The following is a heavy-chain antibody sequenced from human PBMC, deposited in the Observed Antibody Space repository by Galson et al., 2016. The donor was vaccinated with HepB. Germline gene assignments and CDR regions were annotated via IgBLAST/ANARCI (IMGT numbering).Heavy chain of an antibody. Sequence: SETLYLTCTVSGGSISSSSYYWAWIRQPPGEGLEWLGNIYYSGTTYYNPSLQSRVTISVDTAKNQFSLSLTFMTAADTAVYSCARQDRAGLVNFWGQGTMVAVSS. D-gene: IGHD3/OR15-3a*01. CDR2: IYYSGTT. J-gene: IGHJ3*01. V-gene: IGHV4-39*01. CDR3: ARQDRAGLVNF. CDR1: GGSISSSSYY.